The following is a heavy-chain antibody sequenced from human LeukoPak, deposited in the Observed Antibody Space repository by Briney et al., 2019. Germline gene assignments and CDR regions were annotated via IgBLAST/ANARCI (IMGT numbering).Heavy chain of an antibody. D-gene: IGHD1-26*01. V-gene: IGHV3-64*01. CDR2: ISSSGGST. CDR1: GFTFSSYA. CDR3: ARNYYAPDYYYMDV. Sequence: GGSLRLSCAASGFTFSSYAMHWVRQAPGKGLDYVSAISSSGGSTYYANSVKGRFTISRDNSKNTLYLQMGSLRTEDMAVYYCARNYYAPDYYYMDVWGKGTTVTISS. J-gene: IGHJ6*03.